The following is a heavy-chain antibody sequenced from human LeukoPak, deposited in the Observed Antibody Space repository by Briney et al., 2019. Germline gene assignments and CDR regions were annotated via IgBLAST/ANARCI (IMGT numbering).Heavy chain of an antibody. CDR1: GFTFSSYA. D-gene: IGHD2-2*01. CDR2: ISGSGGST. Sequence: GGSLRLSCAASGFTFSSYAMSWVRQAPGKGLEWVSAISGSGGSTYYADSVKGRFTISRDNSKNTLYLQMNSLRAEDTAVYYCARGGGYCSSTSCLPFDYWGQGTLVTVSS. CDR3: ARGGGYCSSTSCLPFDY. V-gene: IGHV3-23*01. J-gene: IGHJ4*02.